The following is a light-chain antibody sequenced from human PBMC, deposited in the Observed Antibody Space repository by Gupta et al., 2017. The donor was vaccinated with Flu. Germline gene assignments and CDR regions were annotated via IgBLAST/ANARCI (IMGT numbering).Light chain of an antibody. Sequence: IVLTQSPGTLSLSPGERATLSCRASQSVSSFLAWYQQKPGQAPRLLMYDASNRATGIPARFTGFGSGTDFTLTISSLEPEDFAVYYCQQRTNWPPTFGGGTKVEIK. V-gene: IGKV3-11*01. CDR3: QQRTNWPPT. CDR1: QSVSSF. CDR2: DAS. J-gene: IGKJ4*01.